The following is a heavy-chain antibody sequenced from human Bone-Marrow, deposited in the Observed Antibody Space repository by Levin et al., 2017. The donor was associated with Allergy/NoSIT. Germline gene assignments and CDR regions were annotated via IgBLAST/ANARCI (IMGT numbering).Heavy chain of an antibody. J-gene: IGHJ4*02. V-gene: IGHV3-74*01. CDR2: ILNDGTT. CDR1: AFTSRNYY. D-gene: IGHD2-2*01. Sequence: GGSLRLSCTASAFTSRNYYMHWVRQAPGMGLVWVSNILNDGTTNYADSVKGRFTISRDNAKNTLYLQMNSLGEEDTAVYFCARGGCDRTSCLDHWGQGILVTVSS. CDR3: ARGGCDRTSCLDH.